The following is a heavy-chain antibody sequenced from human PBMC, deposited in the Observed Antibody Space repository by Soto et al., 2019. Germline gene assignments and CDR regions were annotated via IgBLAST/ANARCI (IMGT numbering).Heavy chain of an antibody. J-gene: IGHJ2*01. CDR3: AKRTVGWYFDL. D-gene: IGHD4-17*01. Sequence: PGGSLRLSCAASGFPFSSYCMHWVRQAPGKGLEWVAVIWYDGSNKYYADAVKGRFTISRDNSKNTLYLQMNSLRAEDTAVYYCAKRTVGWYFDLWGRGTLVTVSS. V-gene: IGHV3-33*06. CDR1: GFPFSSYC. CDR2: IWYDGSNK.